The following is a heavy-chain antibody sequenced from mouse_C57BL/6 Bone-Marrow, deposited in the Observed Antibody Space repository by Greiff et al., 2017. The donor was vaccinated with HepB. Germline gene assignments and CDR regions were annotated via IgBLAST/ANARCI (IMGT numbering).Heavy chain of an antibody. CDR2: ISRCGSYT. CDR3: ARRYGNTWFAY. D-gene: IGHD2-1*01. V-gene: IGHV5-6*02. Sequence: EVKLVESGGDLVKPGGSLKLPCAASGFTFSSYGMSWVRQTPDKRLEGVATISRCGSYTYYPDSVKGRFTISRDNAKNTLYLQMSSLKSEDTAMYYCARRYGNTWFAYWGQGTLVTVSA. CDR1: GFTFSSYG. J-gene: IGHJ3*01.